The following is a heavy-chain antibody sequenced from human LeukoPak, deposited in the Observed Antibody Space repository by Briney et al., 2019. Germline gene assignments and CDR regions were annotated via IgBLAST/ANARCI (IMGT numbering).Heavy chain of an antibody. D-gene: IGHD3-22*01. CDR1: GGSFSGYY. V-gene: IGHV4-34*01. CDR3: ARAYYYDSSGYYYFDY. CDR2: INHSGST. Sequence: SETLSLTCAVYGGSFSGYYWSWIRQPPGKGLEWIGEINHSGSTNYNPSLKSRVTISVDTSKNQFSLKLSSVTAADTAVYYCARAYYYDSSGYYYFDYWGQGTLVTASS. J-gene: IGHJ4*02.